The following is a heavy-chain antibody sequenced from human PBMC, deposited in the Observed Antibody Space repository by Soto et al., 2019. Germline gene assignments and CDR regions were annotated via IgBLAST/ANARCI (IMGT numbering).Heavy chain of an antibody. J-gene: IGHJ4*02. V-gene: IGHV4-59*01. CDR1: GGSISSYY. CDR2: IYYSGST. D-gene: IGHD6-6*01. Sequence: SETLSLTCTVSGGSISSYYWSWIRQPPGKGLEWIGYIYYSGSTNYNPSLKSRVTISVDTSKNQFSLKLSSVTAADTAVYYCARARGAGAARPSDFDYWGQGTLVTVSS. CDR3: ARARGAGAARPSDFDY.